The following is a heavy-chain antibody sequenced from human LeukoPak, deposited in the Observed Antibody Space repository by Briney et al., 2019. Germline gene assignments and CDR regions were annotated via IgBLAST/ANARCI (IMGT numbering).Heavy chain of an antibody. J-gene: IGHJ4*02. CDR2: INPNSGDT. Sequence: ASVKVSCKASGYTFTDYYMHWVRQAPGQGLEWMGRINPNSGDTNYAQKFQGRVTMTRDTSISTAYMELSRPRSDDTAVYFCARAHYRMIEDYWGQGTLVSVSS. V-gene: IGHV1-2*06. CDR1: GYTFTDYY. D-gene: IGHD3-22*01. CDR3: ARAHYRMIEDY.